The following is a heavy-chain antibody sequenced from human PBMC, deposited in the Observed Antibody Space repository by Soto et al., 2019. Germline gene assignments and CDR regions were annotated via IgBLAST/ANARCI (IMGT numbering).Heavy chain of an antibody. V-gene: IGHV4-39*01. CDR3: ARTRAVWFDP. CDR1: GGSISSSSFY. D-gene: IGHD6-19*01. J-gene: IGHJ5*02. Sequence: QLQLQESGPGLVKPSETLSLTCTVSGGSISSSSFYWGWIRQPPGKGLEWIGSIYYSGITYYNPSLKSRVTLSVDTSKNQFSLKLSSVTAADTAVYYSARTRAVWFDPWGQGTLVTVSS. CDR2: IYYSGIT.